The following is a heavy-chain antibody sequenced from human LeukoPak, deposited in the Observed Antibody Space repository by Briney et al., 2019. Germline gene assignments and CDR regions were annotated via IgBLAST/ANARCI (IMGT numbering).Heavy chain of an antibody. V-gene: IGHV3-74*01. CDR3: ARVWFGEFAYFDY. D-gene: IGHD3-10*01. J-gene: IGHJ4*02. Sequence: PGRSLRLSCAASGFSFSSSWMHSVRQDAGNWLGWVSRINDDETSTTYAESVKGRFTISRDNAKNTLYLQMNSLRAEDTAVYYCARVWFGEFAYFDYWGQGTLVTVSS. CDR1: GFSFSSSW. CDR2: INDDETST.